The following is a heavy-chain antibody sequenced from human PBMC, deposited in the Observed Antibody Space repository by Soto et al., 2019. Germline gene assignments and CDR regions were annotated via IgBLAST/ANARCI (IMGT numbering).Heavy chain of an antibody. Sequence: GGSLRLSCAAFGFTFSSYSMNWVRQAPGKGLEWVSSISSSSSYIYYADSVKGRFTISRDNAKNSLYLQMNSLRAEDTAVYYCARGARNYGMDVWGQGTTVTVSS. CDR3: ARGARNYGMDV. CDR1: GFTFSSYS. V-gene: IGHV3-21*01. J-gene: IGHJ6*02. CDR2: ISSSSSYI. D-gene: IGHD6-6*01.